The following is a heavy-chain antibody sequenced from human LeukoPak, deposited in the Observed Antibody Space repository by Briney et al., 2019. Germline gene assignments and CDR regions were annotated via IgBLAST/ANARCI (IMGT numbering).Heavy chain of an antibody. CDR1: GYTFTSYG. V-gene: IGHV1-18*01. Sequence: ASVKVSCKASGYTFTSYGISWVRQAPGQGLEWMGWISAYNGNTNYAQNLQGRVTMTTDTSTSTAYIELRSLRSDDTAVYYCARVKALYCSSTSCYRGAFDIWGQGTMVTVSS. J-gene: IGHJ3*02. D-gene: IGHD2-2*02. CDR2: ISAYNGNT. CDR3: ARVKALYCSSTSCYRGAFDI.